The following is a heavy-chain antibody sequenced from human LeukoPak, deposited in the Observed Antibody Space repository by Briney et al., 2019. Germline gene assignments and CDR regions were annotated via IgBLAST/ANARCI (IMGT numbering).Heavy chain of an antibody. V-gene: IGHV5-51*01. Sequence: GESLKISCKGSGYSFNTYWIAWVRQMPGKGLEWMGIIYPGDSDTRYSPSFQGQVTISADKSISTAYLQWSSLKASDTAMYYCARHEGTYGTYKFNAFDIWGQGTMVTVSS. D-gene: IGHD1/OR15-1a*01. J-gene: IGHJ3*02. CDR2: IYPGDSDT. CDR1: GYSFNTYW. CDR3: ARHEGTYGTYKFNAFDI.